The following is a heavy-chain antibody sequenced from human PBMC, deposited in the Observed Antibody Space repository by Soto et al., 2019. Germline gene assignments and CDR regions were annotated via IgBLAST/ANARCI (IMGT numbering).Heavy chain of an antibody. V-gene: IGHV3-21*01. CDR2: ISTSSTYI. CDR3: AKGGTNFDY. D-gene: IGHD2-2*01. Sequence: WSLRLSCTVSGFTFSSWTMSWVRQAPGKGLEWVSSISTSSTYIYYADSVKGRFTISRDNAKDSLYLNMNNLRADDTAVYYCAKGGTNFDYWGQGTLVTVSS. CDR1: GFTFSSWT. J-gene: IGHJ4*02.